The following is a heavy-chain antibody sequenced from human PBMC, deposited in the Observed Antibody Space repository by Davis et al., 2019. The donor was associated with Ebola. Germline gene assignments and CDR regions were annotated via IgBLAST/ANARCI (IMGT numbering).Heavy chain of an antibody. CDR3: ARDLGRVTVGN. D-gene: IGHD4-17*01. Sequence: GESLKISCAASGFPFSSYWMCWVRQAPGKGLEWVASIKDDGSVKYYVDSVKGRFTISRDNAKASLYLQMNSLKTGDTAFYYCARDLGRVTVGNWGQGTLVTVSS. CDR1: GFPFSSYW. CDR2: IKDDGSVK. V-gene: IGHV3-7*03. J-gene: IGHJ4*02.